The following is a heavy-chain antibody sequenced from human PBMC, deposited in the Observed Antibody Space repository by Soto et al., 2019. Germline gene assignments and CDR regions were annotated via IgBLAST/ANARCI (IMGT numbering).Heavy chain of an antibody. D-gene: IGHD3-22*01. CDR1: GGSISSSSYY. CDR3: AGTLSTYYYDSSGYYPFDY. V-gene: IGHV4-39*01. Sequence: SETLSLTCTVSGGSISSSSYYWGWIRHPPGKGLEWIGSIYYSGSTYYNPSLKSRVTISVDTSKNQFSLKLSSVTAADTAVYYCAGTLSTYYYDSSGYYPFDYWGQGTLVTVSS. J-gene: IGHJ4*02. CDR2: IYYSGST.